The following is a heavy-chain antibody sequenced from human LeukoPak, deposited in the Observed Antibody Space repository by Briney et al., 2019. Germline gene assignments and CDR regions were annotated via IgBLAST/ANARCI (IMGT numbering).Heavy chain of an antibody. V-gene: IGHV3-48*03. Sequence: PGGSLRLSCAASGFTFSSYEMNWVRQAPGEGLEWVSYISSSGDIIYYADSVKGRFTISRDNARNSLYLQMNSLRAEDTAVYYCARGWFDTWGEGTLVTVSS. CDR2: ISSSGDII. J-gene: IGHJ5*02. CDR3: ARGWFDT. CDR1: GFTFSSYE.